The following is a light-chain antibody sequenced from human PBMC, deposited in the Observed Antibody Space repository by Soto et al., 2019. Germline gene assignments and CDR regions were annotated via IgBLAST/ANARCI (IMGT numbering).Light chain of an antibody. CDR1: QSVSSN. J-gene: IGKJ5*01. Sequence: EIVLTQSPGTLSLSPVERATLSCMASQSVSSNLAWYQQTPGQAPRLLIYGASTRATGIPARFSGSGSGTEFTLTISSLQSEDFAVYYCQQYNNWPPITFGQGTRLEIK. CDR3: QQYNNWPPIT. CDR2: GAS. V-gene: IGKV3-15*01.